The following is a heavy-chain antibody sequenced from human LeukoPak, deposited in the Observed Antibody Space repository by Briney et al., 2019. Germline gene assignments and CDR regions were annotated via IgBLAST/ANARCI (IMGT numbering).Heavy chain of an antibody. CDR3: AREARSGYEGFWSDP. Sequence: SETLSLTCTVSGGSMNQYYWSWIRQPAGKGLEWIGRIYSTGTTYYKPSLKSRVTMSVDTSHNQFFLKLNSVTAADTAVYYCAREARSGYEGFWSDPWGQGTAVTVSS. CDR2: IYSTGTT. D-gene: IGHD5-12*01. CDR1: GGSMNQYY. V-gene: IGHV4-4*07. J-gene: IGHJ5*02.